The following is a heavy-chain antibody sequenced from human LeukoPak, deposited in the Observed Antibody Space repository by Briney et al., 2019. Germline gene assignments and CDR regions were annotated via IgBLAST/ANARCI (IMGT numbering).Heavy chain of an antibody. CDR1: GFTFSSYS. V-gene: IGHV3-21*01. J-gene: IGHJ5*02. CDR2: ISSSSSYI. Sequence: GGSLRLSCAASGFTFSSYSMNWVRQAPGKGLEWVSSISSSSSYIYYADSVKGRFTISRDNARNSLYLQMNSLRAEDTAVYYCARGRYYGSGSPPNWFDPWGQGTLVTVSS. D-gene: IGHD3-10*01. CDR3: ARGRYYGSGSPPNWFDP.